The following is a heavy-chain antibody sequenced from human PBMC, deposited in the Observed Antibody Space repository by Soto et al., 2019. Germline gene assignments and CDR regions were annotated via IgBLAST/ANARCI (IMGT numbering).Heavy chain of an antibody. CDR1: GYSFTSYW. J-gene: IGHJ5*02. V-gene: IGHV5-51*01. Sequence: PGESLKISCQGSGYSFTSYWIGWVRQMPGKGLEWMGIIYPGDSDTRYSPSFQGQVTISADKSISTAYLQWSSLKASDTAMYYCAFSPRGAAPEFDPWGQGTLVTVSS. CDR2: IYPGDSDT. D-gene: IGHD3-10*01. CDR3: AFSPRGAAPEFDP.